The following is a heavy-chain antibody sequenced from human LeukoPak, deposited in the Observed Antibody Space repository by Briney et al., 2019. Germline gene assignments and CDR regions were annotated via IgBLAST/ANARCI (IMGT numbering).Heavy chain of an antibody. CDR3: AKTAGFGELI. D-gene: IGHD3-10*01. J-gene: IGHJ4*02. V-gene: IGHV4-4*02. CDR1: GGSISSSNW. CDR2: IYHSGST. Sequence: SETLSLTCAVSGGSISSSNWWTCVRQPPGKGLEWIGEIYHSGSTNYNPSLKSRVTISLDKSKNQFSLQLSSVTAADTAVYYCAKTAGFGELIWGQGTLVTVSS.